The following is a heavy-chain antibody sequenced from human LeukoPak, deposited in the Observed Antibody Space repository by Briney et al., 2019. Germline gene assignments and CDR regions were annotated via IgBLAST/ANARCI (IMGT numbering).Heavy chain of an antibody. D-gene: IGHD2-15*01. CDR2: ISAYNGNT. Sequence: ASVKVSCKASGGTFSSYAISWVRQAPGQGLEWMGWISAYNGNTNYAQKLQGRVTMTTDTSTSTAYMELRSLRSDDTAVYYCARDFPVVVVAATYGMDVWGQGTTVTVSS. V-gene: IGHV1-18*01. CDR3: ARDFPVVVVAATYGMDV. J-gene: IGHJ6*02. CDR1: GGTFSSYA.